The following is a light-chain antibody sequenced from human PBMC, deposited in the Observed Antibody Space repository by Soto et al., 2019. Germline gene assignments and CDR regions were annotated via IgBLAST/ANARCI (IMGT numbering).Light chain of an antibody. J-gene: IGKJ1*01. CDR2: KAS. Sequence: DIEMTQSPSSLSASVGDRVTITWRATQGISSALAWYQQKPGKAPKILIYKASTLESGVPSRFSGSGSGTEFTLTISSLHPDDFATYYCQQYSSFSRTFGQGTKVDIK. V-gene: IGKV1-5*03. CDR3: QQYSSFSRT. CDR1: QGISSA.